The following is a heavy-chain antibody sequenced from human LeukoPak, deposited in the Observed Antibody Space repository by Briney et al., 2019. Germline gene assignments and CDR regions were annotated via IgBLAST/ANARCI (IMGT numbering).Heavy chain of an antibody. V-gene: IGHV4-4*07. Sequence: PSETLPLTCTVSGGSISSYYWSWIRQPAGKGLEWIGRIYTSGSTNYNPSLKSRVTMSVDTSKNQFSLELSSVTAADTAAYYCARQHPEYYYYGMDVWGQGTTVTVSS. CDR3: ARQHPEYYYYGMDV. CDR1: GGSISSYY. D-gene: IGHD2-21*01. CDR2: IYTSGST. J-gene: IGHJ6*02.